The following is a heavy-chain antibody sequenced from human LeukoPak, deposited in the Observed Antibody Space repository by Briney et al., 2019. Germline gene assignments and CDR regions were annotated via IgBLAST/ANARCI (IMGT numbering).Heavy chain of an antibody. V-gene: IGHV3-23*01. CDR3: ARGGVYSSSAPDY. Sequence: GGSLRLSCAASGFTFSSYDMSWVRQAPGKGLEWVSTISGSGGSTYYADSVKGRFTISRDNSKNTLYLQMNSLRAEDTAVYSCARGGVYSSSAPDYWGQGTLVTVSS. J-gene: IGHJ4*02. D-gene: IGHD6-6*01. CDR1: GFTFSSYD. CDR2: ISGSGGST.